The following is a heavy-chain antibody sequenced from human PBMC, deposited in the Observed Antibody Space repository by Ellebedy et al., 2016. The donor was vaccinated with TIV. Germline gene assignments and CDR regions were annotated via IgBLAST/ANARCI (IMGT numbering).Heavy chain of an antibody. CDR1: GFTFSTHA. D-gene: IGHD6-19*01. CDR2: IWYDGNNK. J-gene: IGHJ3*02. Sequence: GESLKISCAASGFTFSTHAMHWVRQAPGKGLEWVAVIWYDGNNKYSADSVKGRFTISRDNSQNTLYLQMNSLRAEDTAVYYCARGSRAVAGPNDVFDMWGQGTMVTVSS. V-gene: IGHV3-33*01. CDR3: ARGSRAVAGPNDVFDM.